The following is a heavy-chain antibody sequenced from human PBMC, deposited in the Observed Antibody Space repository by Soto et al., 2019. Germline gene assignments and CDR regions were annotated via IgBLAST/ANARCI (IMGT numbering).Heavy chain of an antibody. CDR3: AKDFTHPFDY. V-gene: IGHV3-23*01. CDR1: GFTFSSYA. J-gene: IGHJ4*02. CDR2: ISGSGDST. Sequence: EVQLLESGGGLVQPGGSLRLYCAASGFTFSSYAMSWVRQGPGKGLEWVSAISGSGDSTYYADSVKGWFTISRDNSKNTLHLQMNSLRADDTAVYYCAKDFTHPFDYWGQGTVVTVSS.